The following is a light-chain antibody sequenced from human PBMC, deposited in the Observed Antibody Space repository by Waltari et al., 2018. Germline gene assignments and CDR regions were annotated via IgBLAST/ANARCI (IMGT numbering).Light chain of an antibody. Sequence: QLDLTQSPSASASLGASVKLTCTLTGEYSAYTIAWHQLQPDKGPRYLMNVNSDDSHDKADGIPERFSGSSAGAERYLIISRLQSDDEADYFCQTWGMNIQLFGGGTRLTVL. V-gene: IGLV4-69*01. J-gene: IGLJ3*02. CDR3: QTWGMNIQL. CDR2: VNSDDSH. CDR1: GEYSAYT.